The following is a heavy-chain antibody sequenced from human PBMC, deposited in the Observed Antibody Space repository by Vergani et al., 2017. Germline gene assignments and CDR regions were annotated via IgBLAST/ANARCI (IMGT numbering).Heavy chain of an antibody. CDR2: ISYNGNT. CDR1: GGSISSGGYY. CDR3: ARQLANCGGDCYPYYYGMDV. D-gene: IGHD2-21*02. J-gene: IGHJ6*02. V-gene: IGHV4-31*03. Sequence: QVQLQESGPRLVRPSQTLSLTCTVSGGSISSGGYYWSWIRQHPGKGLEWIGYISYNGNTYYNPSLKSRVTISVDTSKNQFSLKLSSVTAADPAVYYCARQLANCGGDCYPYYYGMDVWGQGTTVTVSS.